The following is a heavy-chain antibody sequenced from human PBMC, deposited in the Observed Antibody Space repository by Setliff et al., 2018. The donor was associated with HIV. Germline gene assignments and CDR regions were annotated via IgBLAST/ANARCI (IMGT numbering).Heavy chain of an antibody. CDR1: GGSISGYH. CDR2: IYTSRGT. V-gene: IGHV4-4*09. D-gene: IGHD1-1*01. J-gene: IGHJ6*03. CDR3: ARGGDWDDNYYMDV. Sequence: SETLSLTCTVSGGSISGYHWNWLRQTPGKGLEWIGYIYTSRGTNYNHSLRTRVIISVDTSKNQFSLHLNSVTPGDTAVYYCARGGDWDDNYYMDVWGKGTTVTVSS.